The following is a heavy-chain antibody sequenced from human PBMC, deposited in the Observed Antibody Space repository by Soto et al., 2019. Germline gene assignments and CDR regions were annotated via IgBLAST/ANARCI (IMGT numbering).Heavy chain of an antibody. CDR1: GGSISSSSYY. CDR3: ESHRDRKWFDP. CDR2: IYYSGST. V-gene: IGHV4-39*01. J-gene: IGHJ5*02. D-gene: IGHD3-16*02. Sequence: SATLSLNCIVSGGSISSSSYYWGWIRQPPGKGLEWIGSIYYSGSTYYNPSLKSRVTISVDTSKNQFSLKLSSVTAADTAVFYCESHRDRKWFDPWGQGTPGTVSS.